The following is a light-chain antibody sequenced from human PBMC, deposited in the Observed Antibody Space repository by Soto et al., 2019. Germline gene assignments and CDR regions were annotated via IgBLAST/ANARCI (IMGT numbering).Light chain of an antibody. Sequence: EIVLTQSPVTLSVSPGERATLSCRASQTVGTNLAWFHQKPGQAPRLLFYGASTRATGIPARFSGSGSGTEFTLTISSLQSEDFAVYYSPQYSRWPRTFGQGTTVEV. CDR2: GAS. CDR3: PQYSRWPRT. V-gene: IGKV3-15*01. CDR1: QTVGTN. J-gene: IGKJ1*01.